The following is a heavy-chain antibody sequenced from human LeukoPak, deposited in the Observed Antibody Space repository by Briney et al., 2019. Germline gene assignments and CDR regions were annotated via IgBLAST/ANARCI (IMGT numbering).Heavy chain of an antibody. V-gene: IGHV3-7*01. CDR3: ASARPPAYYYDSSGSYYMDV. Sequence: GGSLRLSCAASGFTFSSYWMSWVRQAPGKGLEWVANIKQDGSQKYYVDSVKGRFTISRDNAKNSLYLQVNSLRAEDTAVYYCASARPPAYYYDSSGSYYMDVWGKGTTVTVSS. J-gene: IGHJ6*03. D-gene: IGHD3-22*01. CDR2: IKQDGSQK. CDR1: GFTFSSYW.